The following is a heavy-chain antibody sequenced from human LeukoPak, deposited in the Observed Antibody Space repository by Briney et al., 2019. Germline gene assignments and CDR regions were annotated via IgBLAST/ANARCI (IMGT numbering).Heavy chain of an antibody. D-gene: IGHD3-3*01. J-gene: IGHJ4*02. CDR2: IIPIFGTA. CDR3: ARSFYDFWSGYYTFDY. CDR1: GGTFSSYA. V-gene: IGHV1-69*13. Sequence: ASVKVSCKASGGTFSSYAISWVRQAPGQGLEWMGGIIPIFGTANYAQKFQGRVTITADESTSTAYMELSRLRSDDTAVYYCARSFYDFWSGYYTFDYWGQGTLVTVSS.